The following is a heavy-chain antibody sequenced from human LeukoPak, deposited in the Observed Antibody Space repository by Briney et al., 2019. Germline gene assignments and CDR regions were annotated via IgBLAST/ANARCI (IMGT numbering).Heavy chain of an antibody. CDR2: INWNGGST. V-gene: IGHV3-20*04. D-gene: IGHD3-3*01. Sequence: PGGSLRLSCAASGFTFDDYGMSWVRHAPGKGLEWVSGINWNGGSTGYADSVKGRFTISRDNAKNSLYLQMNSLRAEDTALYYCAGDFWSGSYFYYYMDVWGKGTTVTVSS. CDR3: AGDFWSGSYFYYYMDV. J-gene: IGHJ6*03. CDR1: GFTFDDYG.